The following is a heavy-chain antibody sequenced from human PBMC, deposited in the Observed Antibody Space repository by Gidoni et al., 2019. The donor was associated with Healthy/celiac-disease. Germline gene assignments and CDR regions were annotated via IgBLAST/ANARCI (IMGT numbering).Heavy chain of an antibody. CDR1: GYTFTGYY. J-gene: IGHJ6*02. CDR2: INPNSGGT. CDR3: ARDEYSSSLYYYYGMDV. D-gene: IGHD6-6*01. V-gene: IGHV1-2*02. Sequence: QVQLVQSGAEVKKPGASVKVSCKASGYTFTGYYMHWVRQAPGQGLEWMGWINPNSGGTNYAQKFQGRVTMTRDTSISTAYMELSRLRSDDTAVYYCARDEYSSSLYYYYGMDVWGQGTTVTVSS.